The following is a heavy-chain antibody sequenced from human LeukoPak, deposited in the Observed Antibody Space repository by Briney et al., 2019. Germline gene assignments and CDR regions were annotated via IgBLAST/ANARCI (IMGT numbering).Heavy chain of an antibody. CDR1: GYTFTGYF. Sequence: ASVKVSCKASGYTFTGYFMHWVRQAPGQGLEWMGWINGNRGGTKYAQKFQGRVTMTRDTSISTAYMELTRLTSDDTAVYYCATSSGYYYRYWGQGTLVTVSS. V-gene: IGHV1-2*02. CDR2: INGNRGGT. J-gene: IGHJ4*02. D-gene: IGHD3-22*01. CDR3: ATSSGYYYRY.